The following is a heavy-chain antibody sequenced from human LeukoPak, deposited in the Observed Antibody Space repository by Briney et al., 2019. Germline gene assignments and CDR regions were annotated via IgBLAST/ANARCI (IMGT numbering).Heavy chain of an antibody. CDR3: ARLAALPGYSSGWYSPLFDY. CDR1: GYTFTSYY. Sequence: SVKVSCKASGYTFTSYYMHWVRQAPGQGLEWMGIINPSGGSTSYAQKFQGRVTMTRDTSTSTVYMELSSLRSEDTAVYYCARLAALPGYSSGWYSPLFDYWGQGTLVTVSS. D-gene: IGHD6-19*01. CDR2: INPSGGST. V-gene: IGHV1-46*01. J-gene: IGHJ4*02.